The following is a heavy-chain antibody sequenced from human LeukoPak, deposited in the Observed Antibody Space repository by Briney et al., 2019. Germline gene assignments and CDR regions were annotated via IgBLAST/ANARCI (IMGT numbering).Heavy chain of an antibody. Sequence: GGSLRLSCAASGFTFSSYAMSWVRQAPGKVLEWVANVNQVGSDKYYVDSVKGRFSISRDNAQNSLFLQMNSLRAEDAAVYYCASLGYCRGGCSPPKNDAFDVWGQGTMVTVSS. D-gene: IGHD2-15*01. J-gene: IGHJ3*01. CDR1: GFTFSSYA. CDR3: ASLGYCRGGCSPPKNDAFDV. CDR2: VNQVGSDK. V-gene: IGHV3-7*03.